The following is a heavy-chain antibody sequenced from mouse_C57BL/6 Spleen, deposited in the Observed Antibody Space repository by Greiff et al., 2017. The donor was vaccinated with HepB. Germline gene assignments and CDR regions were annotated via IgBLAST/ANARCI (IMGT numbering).Heavy chain of an antibody. CDR3: ARAGCDSPWFAY. J-gene: IGHJ3*01. D-gene: IGHD2-4*01. CDR1: GFSLTSYG. Sequence: VQLVESGPGLVAPSQSLSITCTFSGFSLTSYGVHWVRQPPGKGLERLVVIWSDGSTTYNSARKSRLSISKDNSKSHVFLKMTSLQSDAKDMYYCARAGCDSPWFAYWDQGTLVTVSA. CDR2: IWSDGST. V-gene: IGHV2-6*03.